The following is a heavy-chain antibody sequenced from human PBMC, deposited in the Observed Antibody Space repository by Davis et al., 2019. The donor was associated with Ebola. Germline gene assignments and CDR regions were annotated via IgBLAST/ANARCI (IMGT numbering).Heavy chain of an antibody. CDR3: AKDRTNYYDSRGHAFDI. D-gene: IGHD3-22*01. CDR2: ISGSGGST. J-gene: IGHJ3*02. Sequence: ESLKISCAASGFTFSSYAMSWVRQAPGKGLEWVSAISGSGGSTYYADSVKGRFTISRDNSKNTLYLQMNSLRAEDTAVYYCAKDRTNYYDSRGHAFDIWGQGTMVTVSS. CDR1: GFTFSSYA. V-gene: IGHV3-23*01.